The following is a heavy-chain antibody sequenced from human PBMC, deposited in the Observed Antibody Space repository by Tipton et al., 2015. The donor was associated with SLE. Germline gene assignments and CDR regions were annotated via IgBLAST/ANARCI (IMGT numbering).Heavy chain of an antibody. CDR3: ARSKNGAADY. CDR1: GASISSTSYW. J-gene: IGHJ4*02. CDR2: ILYDGGTT. Sequence: TLSLTCTVSGASISSTSYWWGWIRQPPGKSLEWIGSILYDGGTTYYNPSLKSRVAIDIEASKNQFSVRLTSVTAADTAIYYCARSKNGAADYWGRGTLVTVSS. V-gene: IGHV4-39*01. D-gene: IGHD6-13*01.